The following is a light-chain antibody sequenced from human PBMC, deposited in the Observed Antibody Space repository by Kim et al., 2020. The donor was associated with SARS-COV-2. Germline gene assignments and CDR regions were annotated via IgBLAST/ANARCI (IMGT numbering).Light chain of an antibody. CDR2: AAS. Sequence: IQLTQSPSSLSASVGDRVTITCRASQGISSYLAWYQQKPGKAPNLLIYAASTLQSGVPSRFSGSGSGTYFTLTISSLQSEDLATYYCQQLNSHPLTFGGGTKVEIK. CDR1: QGISSY. J-gene: IGKJ4*01. V-gene: IGKV1-9*01. CDR3: QQLNSHPLT.